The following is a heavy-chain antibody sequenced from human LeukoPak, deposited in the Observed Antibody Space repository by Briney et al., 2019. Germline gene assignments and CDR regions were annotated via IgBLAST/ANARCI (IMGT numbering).Heavy chain of an antibody. CDR3: ANPLGLAYVDWFSFPRGYSYYYSGMDV. CDR2: ISGSGGST. V-gene: IGHV3-23*01. D-gene: IGHD2-21*01. J-gene: IGHJ6*02. Sequence: GGSLRLSCAASGFTFSSYAMSWVRQAPGKGLEWVSAISGSGGSTYYADSVKGRFTISRDNSKNTLYLQMNSLRAEDTAVYYCANPLGLAYVDWFSFPRGYSYYYSGMDVWAKGPRSPSP. CDR1: GFTFSSYA.